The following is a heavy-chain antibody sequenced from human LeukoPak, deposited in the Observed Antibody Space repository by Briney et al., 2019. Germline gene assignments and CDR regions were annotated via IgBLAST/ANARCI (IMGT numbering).Heavy chain of an antibody. CDR1: GFIFSSSV. J-gene: IGHJ4*02. CDR2: ISHDGGNK. CDR3: VRVWGHSGYDYFPFDY. V-gene: IGHV3-30*04. D-gene: IGHD5-12*01. Sequence: PGGSLRLSCAASGFIFSSSVMHWVRQAPGKGLEWVAVISHDGGNKYYADSMKGRFTISRDNAKNSLYLQMNSLRAEDTAMYYCVRVWGHSGYDYFPFDYWGQGTLVTVSS.